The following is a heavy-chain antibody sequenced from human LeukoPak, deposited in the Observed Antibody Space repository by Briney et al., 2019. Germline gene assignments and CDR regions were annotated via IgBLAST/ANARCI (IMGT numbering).Heavy chain of an antibody. CDR2: IYSAGSI. CDR1: GFTVSSNS. Sequence: AGSLRLSCTVSGFTVSSNSMSWVRQAPGKGLEWVSFIYSAGSIYDSNSVKGRFTISIDNTKNTLYLQMNSLRAEHTAVYYCASRAGAYTHPSDSWGQGTLVTVSS. J-gene: IGHJ4*02. CDR3: ASRAGAYTHPSDS. D-gene: IGHD3-16*01. V-gene: IGHV3-53*01.